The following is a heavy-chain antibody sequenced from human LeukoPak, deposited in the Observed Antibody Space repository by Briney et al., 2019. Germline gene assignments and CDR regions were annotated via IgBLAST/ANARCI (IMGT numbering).Heavy chain of an antibody. CDR1: GGSISSYY. CDR3: ARDRIYDILTGYYQWFDP. V-gene: IGHV4-4*07. CDR2: IYTSGST. D-gene: IGHD3-9*01. J-gene: IGHJ5*02. Sequence: SETLSLTCTVSGGSISSYYWSWIRQPAGKGLEWIGRIYTSGSTNYNPSLKSRVTISVDTSKNQFSLKLSSVTAADTAAYYCARDRIYDILTGYYQWFDPWGQGTLVTVSS.